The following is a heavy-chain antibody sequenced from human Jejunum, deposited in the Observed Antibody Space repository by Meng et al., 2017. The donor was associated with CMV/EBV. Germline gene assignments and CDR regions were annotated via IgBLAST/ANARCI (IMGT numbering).Heavy chain of an antibody. V-gene: IGHV4-59*01. D-gene: IGHD3-3*01. CDR1: GGSTNPYY. Sequence: CTVSGGSTNPYYWTWIRQPPGKGLEWIGYIYYSGSTNCNPSLKSRVTISLDTSKNQFSLKLNSVTAADTAVYYCARVFGPRYFDYWGQGTLVTVSS. CDR3: ARVFGPRYFDY. CDR2: IYYSGST. J-gene: IGHJ4*02.